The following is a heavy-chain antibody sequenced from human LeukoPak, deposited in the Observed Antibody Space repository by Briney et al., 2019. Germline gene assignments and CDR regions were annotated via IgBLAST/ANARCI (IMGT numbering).Heavy chain of an antibody. CDR2: IKSKTGGGTT. V-gene: IGHV3-15*01. Sequence: GGSLRLSCAASGFTFSSYSMNWVRQAPGKGLEWVGRIKSKTGGGTTDYAAPVKGRFTISRNDSKNTLYLQMNSLKTEDTAVYYCAKTAADNWGQGTLVTVSS. D-gene: IGHD6-13*01. J-gene: IGHJ4*02. CDR1: GFTFSSYS. CDR3: AKTAADN.